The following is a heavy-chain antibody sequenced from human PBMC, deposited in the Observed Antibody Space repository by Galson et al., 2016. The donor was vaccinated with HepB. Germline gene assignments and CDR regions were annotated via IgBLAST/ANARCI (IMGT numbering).Heavy chain of an antibody. D-gene: IGHD3-16*01. J-gene: IGHJ6*02. CDR2: IFHTGST. V-gene: IGHV4-30-2*01. Sequence: TLSLTRDVSGGSVSSGRYSWRWIRQPPGKGLEWIGYIFHTGSTYYNPSLRSRVTISIDRSKNQFSLKLTSVTAADTAVYYCARNRFGYRSDGRDAWVQGTTVTVSS. CDR1: GGSVSSGRYS. CDR3: ARNRFGYRSDGRDA.